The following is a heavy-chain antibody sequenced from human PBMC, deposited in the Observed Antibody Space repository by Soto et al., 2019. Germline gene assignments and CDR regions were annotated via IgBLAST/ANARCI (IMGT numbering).Heavy chain of an antibody. CDR3: ARQGSNNWFDP. CDR2: VYPGDSDT. V-gene: IGHV5-51*01. J-gene: IGHJ5*02. Sequence: GESLKISCKASGYSFTNYWIGWVRQMPGKGLEWMGLVYPGDSDTRYSPSFQGQVTISADKSISTAYLQWGSLKASDTAMYYCARQGSNNWFDPWGQGTLVTVS. CDR1: GYSFTNYW.